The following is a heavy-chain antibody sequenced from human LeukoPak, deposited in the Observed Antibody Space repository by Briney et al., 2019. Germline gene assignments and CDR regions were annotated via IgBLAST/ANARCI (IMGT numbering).Heavy chain of an antibody. CDR2: IYHSGST. V-gene: IGHV4-38-2*02. J-gene: IGHJ4*02. Sequence: SETLSLTCTVSGYSISSGYYWGWIRQPPGKGLEWIGSIYHSGSTYYNPSLKSRVTISVDTSKNQFSLKLSSVTAADTAVYYCATYYYGSGENYWGQGTLVTVSS. D-gene: IGHD3-10*01. CDR3: ATYYYGSGENY. CDR1: GYSISSGYY.